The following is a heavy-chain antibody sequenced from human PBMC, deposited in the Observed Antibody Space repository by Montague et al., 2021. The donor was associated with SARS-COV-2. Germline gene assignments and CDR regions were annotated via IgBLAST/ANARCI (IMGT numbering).Heavy chain of an antibody. D-gene: IGHD3-3*01. CDR1: GGSISSGSYY. Sequence: TLSLTCTVSGGSISSGSYYWSWIRQPAGKGLEWIGRIYTSGSTNYNPPLKSRVTISVDTSKNQSSLKLSSVTAADTAVYYCARDRVTIFGVVTGYGMDVWGQGTTVTVSS. CDR2: IYTSGST. J-gene: IGHJ6*02. V-gene: IGHV4-61*02. CDR3: ARDRVTIFGVVTGYGMDV.